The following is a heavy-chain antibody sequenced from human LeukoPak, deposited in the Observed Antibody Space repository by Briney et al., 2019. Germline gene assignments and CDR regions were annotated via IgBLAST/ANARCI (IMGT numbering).Heavy chain of an antibody. CDR3: ARDIVGASGGWFDP. CDR2: IYTSGST. V-gene: IGHV4-61*02. Sequence: SETLSLTCTVSGGSISSGSYYWSWIRQPAGKGLEWIGRIYTSGSTNYNPSLKSRVTISVDTSKNQFSLKLSSVTAADTAVYYCARDIVGASGGWFDPRGQGTLVTVSS. D-gene: IGHD1-26*01. J-gene: IGHJ5*02. CDR1: GGSISSGSYY.